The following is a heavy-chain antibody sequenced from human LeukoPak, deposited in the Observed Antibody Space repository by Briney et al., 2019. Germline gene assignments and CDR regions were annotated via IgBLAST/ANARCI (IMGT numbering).Heavy chain of an antibody. Sequence: GGSLRLSCAASGFTFSSYGMHWVRQAPGKGLEWVAFIRYDGSNKYYADSVKGRFTISRDNSKNTLYLQMNSLRAEDTAVYYCARVFGNYGFYYYYYMDVWGKGTTVTISS. D-gene: IGHD4-11*01. V-gene: IGHV3-30*02. J-gene: IGHJ6*03. CDR2: IRYDGSNK. CDR1: GFTFSSYG. CDR3: ARVFGNYGFYYYYYMDV.